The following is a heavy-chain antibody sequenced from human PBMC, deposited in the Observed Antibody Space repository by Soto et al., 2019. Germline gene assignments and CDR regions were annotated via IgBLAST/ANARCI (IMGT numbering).Heavy chain of an antibody. CDR1: GGSISSSTYY. D-gene: IGHD3-10*01. V-gene: IGHV4-39*07. CDR3: ARGPYGSGSYSLLGFAYFDY. CDR2: INHSGST. Sequence: SETLSLTCTVSGGSISSSTYYWGWIRQPPGKGLEWIGEINHSGSTNYNPSLKSRVTISVDTSKNQFSLKLSSVPAADTAVYYCARGPYGSGSYSLLGFAYFDYWGQGTLVTVS. J-gene: IGHJ4*02.